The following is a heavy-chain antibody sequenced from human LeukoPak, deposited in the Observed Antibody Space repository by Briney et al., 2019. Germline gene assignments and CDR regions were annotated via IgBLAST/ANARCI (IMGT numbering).Heavy chain of an antibody. V-gene: IGHV3-13*04. Sequence: AGGSLRLSCAASGFTFSSYDMHWVRQATGKGLEWVSAIGAAGDTYYPGSVKGRFTISRENAKNSLYLQMNSLRAGDTAVYYCARFKWSNARAFDIWGQGTVVTVSS. D-gene: IGHD2-15*01. CDR1: GFTFSSYD. CDR2: IGAAGDT. J-gene: IGHJ3*02. CDR3: ARFKWSNARAFDI.